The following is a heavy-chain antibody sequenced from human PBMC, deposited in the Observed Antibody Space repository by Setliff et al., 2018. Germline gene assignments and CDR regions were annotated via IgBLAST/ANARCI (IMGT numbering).Heavy chain of an antibody. CDR2: TNPNNGGT. V-gene: IGHV1-2*02. J-gene: IGHJ5*02. D-gene: IGHD2-2*01. CDR3: ARAPLMVVVPPDAHRFDP. Sequence: GASVKVSCKASGYVFSAYYIYWVRQAPGQGLEWMGWTNPNNGGTNYAPKFQGSVTMTRDTSISAVYMELHSVTSDDTALYYRARAPLMVVVPPDAHRFDPWGQGTPVTVSS. CDR1: GYVFSAYY.